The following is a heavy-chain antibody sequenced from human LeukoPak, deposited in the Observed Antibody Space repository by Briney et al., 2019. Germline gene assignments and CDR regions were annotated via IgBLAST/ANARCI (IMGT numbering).Heavy chain of an antibody. CDR3: ASYPPCGGDCYPDWFDP. CDR1: GFTFSDYY. D-gene: IGHD2-21*02. V-gene: IGHV3-11*01. CDR2: ISSSGSTI. J-gene: IGHJ5*02. Sequence: PGGSLRLSCAASGFTFSDYYMSWIRQAPGKGLEWVSYISSSGSTIYYADSVKGRFTISRDNAKNSLYLQMNSLRAEDTAVYYCASYPPCGGDCYPDWFDPWGQGTLVTVSS.